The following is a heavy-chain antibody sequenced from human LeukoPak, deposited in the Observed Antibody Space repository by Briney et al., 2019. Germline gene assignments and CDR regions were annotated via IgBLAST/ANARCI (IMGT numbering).Heavy chain of an antibody. CDR1: GFTLTYYT. Sequence: PGGSLRLSCGTSGFTLTYYTMNWVRQAPGKGLEWLSSISGDSNHVYYAESVKGRFTISRDNADNSLFLQMDSLRAGDTAIYYCARVVRGSSLDYWGQGTLVTVSS. CDR2: ISGDSNHV. V-gene: IGHV3-21*06. D-gene: IGHD1-26*01. CDR3: ARVVRGSSLDY. J-gene: IGHJ4*02.